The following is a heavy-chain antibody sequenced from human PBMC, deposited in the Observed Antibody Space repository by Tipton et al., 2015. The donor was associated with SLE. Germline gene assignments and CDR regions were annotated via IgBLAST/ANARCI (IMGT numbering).Heavy chain of an antibody. J-gene: IGHJ4*02. Sequence: TLSLTCAVYAGSFSGYYWSWIRQPPEKGLEWIGEINPNGRTYYNPSLKSRVTFSLDTSKTYFSLKLSSVTAADTAVYYCAGGDYHGSVSYIGHWGQGTLVTVSS. CDR1: AGSFSGYY. D-gene: IGHD3-10*01. CDR2: INPNGRT. CDR3: AGGDYHGSVSYIGH. V-gene: IGHV4-34*01.